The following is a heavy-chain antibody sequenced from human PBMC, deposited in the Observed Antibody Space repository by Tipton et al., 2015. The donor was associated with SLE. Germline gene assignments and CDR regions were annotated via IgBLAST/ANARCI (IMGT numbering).Heavy chain of an antibody. Sequence: SSYYWDWIRQPPGKGPEWIGRITNNGNTYYIPSLQSRVTMSVDTSKNHFSLKLSSVTAADTAVYYCARHDTNYGRNWFDPWGQGTLVTVSS. CDR1: SSYY. J-gene: IGHJ5*02. CDR3: ARHDTNYGRNWFDP. D-gene: IGHD2-8*01. CDR2: ITNNGNT. V-gene: IGHV4-39*01.